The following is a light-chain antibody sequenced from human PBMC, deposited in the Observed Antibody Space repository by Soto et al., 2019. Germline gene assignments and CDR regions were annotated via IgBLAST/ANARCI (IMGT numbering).Light chain of an antibody. CDR3: AAWDDSLSGFYV. V-gene: IGLV1-47*01. Sequence: QSVLTQPPSASGTPGQRVTISCSGSSSNIGSNYVYWYQQLPGTAPKVLIYRNNQRPSGVPDRFSGSKSGTSASLAISGLRSEDEADYYCAAWDDSLSGFYVFGTGPSSPS. CDR1: SSNIGSNY. J-gene: IGLJ1*01. CDR2: RNN.